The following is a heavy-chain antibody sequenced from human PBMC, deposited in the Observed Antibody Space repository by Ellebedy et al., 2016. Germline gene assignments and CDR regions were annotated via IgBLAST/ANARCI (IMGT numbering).Heavy chain of an antibody. CDR3: ARAPPPRGDRSADAFDI. CDR2: IIPILSIT. CDR1: GGTFSSYA. V-gene: IGHV1-69*04. J-gene: IGHJ3*02. D-gene: IGHD7-27*01. Sequence: ASVKVSCKASGGTFSSYAISWVRQAPGQGLEWMGRIIPILSITNYAQKFQGRVTIPADKSTSTAYMELSSLRSEDTAIYYCARAPPPRGDRSADAFDIWGQGTMVTVST.